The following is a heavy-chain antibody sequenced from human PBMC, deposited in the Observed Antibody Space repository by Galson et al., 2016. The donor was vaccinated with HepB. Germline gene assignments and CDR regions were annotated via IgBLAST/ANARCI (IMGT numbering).Heavy chain of an antibody. CDR3: ARQSSAWYGFDP. CDR1: GDSISNSRYY. CDR2: VYYTGDT. Sequence: ETLSLTCTVSGDSISNSRYYWGWIRQSPEKGLEWIGTVYYTGDTSSNPSLMSRVTMSVATSKNQFPLRLRAVTAADTALYYWARQSSAWYGFDPWGQGTLVSVSS. D-gene: IGHD6-6*01. J-gene: IGHJ5*02. V-gene: IGHV4-39*01.